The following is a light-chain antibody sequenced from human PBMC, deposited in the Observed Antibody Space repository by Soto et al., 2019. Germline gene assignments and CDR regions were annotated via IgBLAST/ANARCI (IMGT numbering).Light chain of an antibody. CDR2: GAS. V-gene: IGKV3-20*01. J-gene: IGKJ1*01. CDR1: QSVSSNS. Sequence: EIGLTQSPGTLSLSPGERATLSCRASQSVSSNSLAWYQQRPGQAPRLLIYGASSRATGIPDRFSGSGSVTDFTLTISRLEPEDFAVYYCQQYGSSPKTFGQGTKVDIK. CDR3: QQYGSSPKT.